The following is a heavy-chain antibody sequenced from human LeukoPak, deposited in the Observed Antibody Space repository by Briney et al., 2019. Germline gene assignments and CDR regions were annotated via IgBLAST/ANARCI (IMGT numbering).Heavy chain of an antibody. V-gene: IGHV1-2*02. CDR3: ARDPGDYYFDY. Sequence: ASVKVSCKASGYTFTSYGISWVRQAPGQGLEWMGWINPNSGGTNYAQKFQGRVTMTRDTSISTAYMELSRLRSDDTAVYYCARDPGDYYFDYWGQGTLVTVSS. CDR1: GYTFTSYG. D-gene: IGHD2-21*01. CDR2: INPNSGGT. J-gene: IGHJ4*02.